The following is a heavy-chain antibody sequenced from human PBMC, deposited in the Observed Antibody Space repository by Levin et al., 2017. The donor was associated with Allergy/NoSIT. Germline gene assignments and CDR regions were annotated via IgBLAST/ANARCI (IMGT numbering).Heavy chain of an antibody. CDR2: ISLDGSNE. V-gene: IGHV3-30*18. CDR3: AKDHGSYAEMFPDY. Sequence: GGSLRLSCAASGFTFSSHGMHWVRQVPGKGLEWVALISLDGSNEYYVDSVKGRFAISRDNSRHTLYLQMNNLRVADTAIYYCAKDHGSYAEMFPDYWGQGTLVTVSS. J-gene: IGHJ4*02. CDR1: GFTFSSHG. D-gene: IGHD5-24*01.